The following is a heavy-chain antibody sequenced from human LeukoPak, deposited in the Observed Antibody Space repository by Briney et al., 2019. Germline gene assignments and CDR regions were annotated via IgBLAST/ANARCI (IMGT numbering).Heavy chain of an antibody. J-gene: IGHJ6*03. CDR2: INHSGST. CDR1: GGSFSGYY. V-gene: IGHV4-34*01. D-gene: IGHD2-2*01. CDR3: ARGGCSSTSCYLFYYYYYYMEV. Sequence: PSETLSLTCAVYGGSFSGYYWSWIRQPPGKGLEWIGEINHSGSTNYNPSLKSRVTISVDTSKNQFSLKLSSVTAADTAVYYCARGGCSSTSCYLFYYYYYYMEVWGKGTTVTVSS.